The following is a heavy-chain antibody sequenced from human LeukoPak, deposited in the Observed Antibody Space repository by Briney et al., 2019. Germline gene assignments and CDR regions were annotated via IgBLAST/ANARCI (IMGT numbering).Heavy chain of an antibody. CDR1: GVSISSSSYY. J-gene: IGHJ4*02. V-gene: IGHV4-39*01. CDR2: IYYSGSP. Sequence: SETLSLTCTVSGVSISSSSYYWGWIRQPPGKGLEWIGSIYYSGSPYYNPSLTSRVTISVDTSKKQLSLKMRSATAAATALYYCARHYYGSGSYSDYWGQGTLVTVSS. D-gene: IGHD3-10*01. CDR3: ARHYYGSGSYSDY.